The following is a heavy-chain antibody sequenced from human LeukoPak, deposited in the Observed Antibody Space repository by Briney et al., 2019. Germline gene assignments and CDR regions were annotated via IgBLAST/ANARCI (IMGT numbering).Heavy chain of an antibody. D-gene: IGHD2-2*01. CDR3: ARAKAPYSSTILFDY. V-gene: IGHV4-59*01. J-gene: IGHJ4*02. Sequence: PSETLSLTCTVSGGSISSYYWSWIRQPPGKGLEWIGYIYYSGSTNYNPSLKSRATISVDTSKNQFSLKPSSVTAADTAVYYCARAKAPYSSTILFDYWGQGTLVTVSS. CDR1: GGSISSYY. CDR2: IYYSGST.